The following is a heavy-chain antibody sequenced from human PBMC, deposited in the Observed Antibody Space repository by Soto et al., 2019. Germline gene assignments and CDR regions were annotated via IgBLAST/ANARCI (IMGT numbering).Heavy chain of an antibody. CDR2: ISYDGSNK. J-gene: IGHJ6*03. V-gene: IGHV3-30*03. D-gene: IGHD2-2*02. CDR1: GFTFSSYG. Sequence: GGSLRLSCAASGFTFSSYGMHWVRQAPGKGLEWVAVISYDGSNKYYADSVKGRFTISRDNSKNTLYLQMNSLRAEDTAVYYCARVSPELVPAAIPRSYYYYMDVWGKGTTVTVSS. CDR3: ARVSPELVPAAIPRSYYYYMDV.